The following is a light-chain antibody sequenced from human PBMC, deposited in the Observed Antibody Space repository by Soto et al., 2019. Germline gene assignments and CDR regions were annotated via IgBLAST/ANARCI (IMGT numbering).Light chain of an antibody. Sequence: QPVLTQPASVSGSPGQSITISCTGTSSDVGSYNLVSWYQQHPGKAPKLMIYEGTKRPSGVSNRFSGSKSGNTASLTISGLQAEDEADYYCCPYAGNSSFVFGTGTKVTVL. CDR3: CPYAGNSSFV. J-gene: IGLJ1*01. CDR2: EGT. CDR1: SSDVGSYNL. V-gene: IGLV2-23*01.